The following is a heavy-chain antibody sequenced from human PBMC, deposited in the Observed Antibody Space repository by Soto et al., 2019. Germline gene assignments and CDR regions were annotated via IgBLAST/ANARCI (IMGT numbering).Heavy chain of an antibody. D-gene: IGHD5-12*01. V-gene: IGHV3-23*01. CDR3: AQIEMATIAFDY. J-gene: IGHJ4*02. CDR2: ISGSGGST. CDR1: GFTFSSYA. Sequence: GGSLRLSCAASGFTFSSYAMGWVRQAPGKGLEWVSAISGSGGSTYYADSVKGRFTISRDNSKNTLYLQMNSLRAEDTAVYYCAQIEMATIAFDYWGQGTLVTGSS.